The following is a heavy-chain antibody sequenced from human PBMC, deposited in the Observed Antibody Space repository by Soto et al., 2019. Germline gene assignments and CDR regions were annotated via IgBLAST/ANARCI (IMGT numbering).Heavy chain of an antibody. Sequence: QVRLQESGPGLVKPSETLSLTCTVSGGSISSYYWSWIRQPPGKGLEWIGYMYNTGSTIYNPSPKSRVTISVDXSXNXXSLKLNSVTAADTAVYYCARDLWGYCGADCYPLDVWGQGTTVTVSS. CDR2: MYNTGST. V-gene: IGHV4-59*01. D-gene: IGHD2-21*02. CDR3: ARDLWGYCGADCYPLDV. CDR1: GGSISSYY. J-gene: IGHJ6*02.